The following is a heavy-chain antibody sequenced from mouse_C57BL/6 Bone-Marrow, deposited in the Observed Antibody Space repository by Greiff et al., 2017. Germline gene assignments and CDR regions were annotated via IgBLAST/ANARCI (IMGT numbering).Heavy chain of an antibody. V-gene: IGHV1-55*01. CDR3: ARSGLYERFAY. Sequence: QVQLQQPGAELVKPGASVKMSCKASGYNFTSYWITWVKQRPGQVLEWIGDIYPGSGSTNYNEKFKSKATLTVDTSSSTAYMQLSSLTSEDSAVYYCARSGLYERFAYWGQGTLVTVSA. J-gene: IGHJ3*01. CDR1: GYNFTSYW. CDR2: IYPGSGST. D-gene: IGHD2-3*01.